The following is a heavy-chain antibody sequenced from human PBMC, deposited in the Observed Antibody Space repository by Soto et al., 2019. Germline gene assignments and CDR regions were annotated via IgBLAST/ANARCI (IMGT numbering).Heavy chain of an antibody. D-gene: IGHD3-3*01. CDR3: ARGGVSTRTFDY. J-gene: IGHJ4*02. CDR1: GYNVAGYW. Sequence: GASLKISCKGSGYNVAGYWIAWVRQMPGKGLELMGIIYPSDSDTRYRPSFQGQVTISADKSISSAYLQWSSLRASDTAMYYCARGGVSTRTFDYWGQGTPGTGS. V-gene: IGHV5-51*01. CDR2: IYPSDSDT.